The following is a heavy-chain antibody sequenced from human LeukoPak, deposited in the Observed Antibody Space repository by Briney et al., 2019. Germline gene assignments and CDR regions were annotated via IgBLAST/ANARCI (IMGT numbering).Heavy chain of an antibody. V-gene: IGHV4-34*01. J-gene: IGHJ4*02. D-gene: IGHD1-26*01. CDR3: ARVLHSVGATNH. Sequence: SETLSLTCAVYGGSFSGYYWSWIRQPPGKGLEWIGEINHSGSTNYNPSLKSRVTISVDTSKNQFSLKLSSVTAADTAVYYCARVLHSVGATNHWGQGTLVTVSS. CDR1: GGSFSGYY. CDR2: INHSGST.